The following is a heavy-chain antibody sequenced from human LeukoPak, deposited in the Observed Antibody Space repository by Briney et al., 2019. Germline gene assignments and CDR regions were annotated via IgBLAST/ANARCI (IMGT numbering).Heavy chain of an antibody. Sequence: ASVKISCKASGHTFTTFFMHWVRHAPGQGLEWMGMINPSGDSTSYAQKFQGRVNMTRDTSTRTVYMELSSLRSEDTAFYYCAKGERVATSGPDDWGQGTLVTVSS. J-gene: IGHJ4*02. V-gene: IGHV1-46*01. D-gene: IGHD5-12*01. CDR3: AKGERVATSGPDD. CDR2: INPSGDST. CDR1: GHTFTTFF.